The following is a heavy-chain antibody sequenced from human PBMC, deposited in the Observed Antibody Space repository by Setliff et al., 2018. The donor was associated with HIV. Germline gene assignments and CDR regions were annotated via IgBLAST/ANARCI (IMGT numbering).Heavy chain of an antibody. CDR3: ARVGLYGGYDYVNRAFDI. V-gene: IGHV4-34*01. J-gene: IGHJ3*02. D-gene: IGHD5-12*01. CDR1: GGSFSGYY. CDR2: INHSGST. Sequence: SETLSLTCAVYGGSFSGYYWSWIRQPPGKGLEWIGEINHSGSTNYNPSLKSRVTISVDTSKNQFSLKLSSVTAADTAVYYCARVGLYGGYDYVNRAFDIWGQGTMVTVSS.